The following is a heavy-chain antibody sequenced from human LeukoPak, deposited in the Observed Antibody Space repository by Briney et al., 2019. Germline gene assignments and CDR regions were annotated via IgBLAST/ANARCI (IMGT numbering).Heavy chain of an antibody. V-gene: IGHV3-23*01. CDR2: ISGSGGDT. CDR3: AKGYYGDYPHWFDS. CDR1: EFTVSSNY. J-gene: IGHJ5*01. Sequence: GWSLRLSCAASEFTVSSNYMNWVRQAPGKGLEWVSAISGSGGDTNPADSVKGRFTISRDNSKNTLFLQMNSLRAEDTAVYYCAKGYYGDYPHWFDSWGQGTLVTVSS. D-gene: IGHD4-17*01.